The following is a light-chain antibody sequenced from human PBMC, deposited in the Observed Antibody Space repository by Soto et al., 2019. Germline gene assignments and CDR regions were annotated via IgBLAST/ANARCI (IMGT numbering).Light chain of an antibody. V-gene: IGKV1-39*01. Sequence: EIHMTLSTSSLSASVGDRVTITCRASQSISSYLNWYQQKPGKAPKLLIYAASSLQSGVPSRFSGSGSGTDFTLTISSLQPEDFATYYCQQSYSTLITFGQGTRLEIK. CDR3: QQSYSTLIT. J-gene: IGKJ5*01. CDR2: AAS. CDR1: QSISSY.